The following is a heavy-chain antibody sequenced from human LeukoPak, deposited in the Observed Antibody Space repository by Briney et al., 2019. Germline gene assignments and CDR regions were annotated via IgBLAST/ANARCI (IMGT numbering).Heavy chain of an antibody. V-gene: IGHV3-20*04. Sequence: PGGSLRLSCAASRFTFSSYAMTWVRQPPGKGLEWVSGINWNGGSTGYADSVKGRFTISRDNAKNSLYLQMNSLRAEDTALYYCATSGGCGGWGQGTLVTVSS. D-gene: IGHD1-26*01. CDR1: RFTFSSYA. CDR3: ATSGGCGG. J-gene: IGHJ4*02. CDR2: INWNGGST.